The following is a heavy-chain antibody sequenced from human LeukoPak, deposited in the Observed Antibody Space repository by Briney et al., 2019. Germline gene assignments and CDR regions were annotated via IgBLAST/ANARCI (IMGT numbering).Heavy chain of an antibody. Sequence: GGSLRLSCAASGFTFSSYWMTWVRQAPGKGLEWVANIRQDGSEKFYVDSVKGRFVISRDNAKYLVSLEMNSLRAEDTAVYYCAGGNCSSTNCPYDYWGQGALVTVSS. V-gene: IGHV3-7*03. CDR3: AGGNCSSTNCPYDY. CDR1: GFTFSSYW. J-gene: IGHJ4*02. D-gene: IGHD2-2*01. CDR2: IRQDGSEK.